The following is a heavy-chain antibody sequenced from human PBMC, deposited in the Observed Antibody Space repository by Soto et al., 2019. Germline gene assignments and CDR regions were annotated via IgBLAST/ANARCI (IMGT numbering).Heavy chain of an antibody. V-gene: IGHV4-31*03. CDR1: GGSISSSSYS. CDR2: VYFSGNT. D-gene: IGHD3-22*01. Sequence: PSETLSLTSTVSGGSISSSSYSWSWIRQRPGKGLEWIGYVYFSGNTDYNPCLKSRVTISVDTSKKQFSLRLTSVTVADTAVYYSARLGYDSSRYPSSFDPPGQGTLVTASS. J-gene: IGHJ5*02. CDR3: ARLGYDSSRYPSSFDP.